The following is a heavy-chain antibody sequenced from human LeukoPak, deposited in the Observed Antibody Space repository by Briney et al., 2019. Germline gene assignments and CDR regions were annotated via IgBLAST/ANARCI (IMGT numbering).Heavy chain of an antibody. CDR2: IWYNGNNK. D-gene: IGHD4-23*01. V-gene: IGHV3-33*01. J-gene: IGHJ4*02. CDR3: AREEGADGTSGINS. CDR1: GFTFSTYG. Sequence: PGGSLRLSCAASGFTFSTYGMHWVRQAPGKGLEWVSDIWYNGNNKYYADSVKGRFTISRDNYKKTVYLQMNRLRVEDTAVYYCAREEGADGTSGINSWGQGTLVIVSS.